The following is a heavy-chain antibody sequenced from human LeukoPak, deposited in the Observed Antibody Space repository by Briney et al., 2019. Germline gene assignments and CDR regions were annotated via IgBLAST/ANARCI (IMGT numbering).Heavy chain of an antibody. D-gene: IGHD3-22*01. Sequence: GESLKISCKGSGYSFTSYWIGWVRPLPGKGLEWMGIIYPGDSDTRYSPYFQGQVTISADKSISTAYLQWSSLKASDTAMYYCASARYYYDSSGYYSAFDYWGQGTLVTVSS. CDR1: GYSFTSYW. V-gene: IGHV5-51*01. CDR3: ASARYYYDSSGYYSAFDY. J-gene: IGHJ4*02. CDR2: IYPGDSDT.